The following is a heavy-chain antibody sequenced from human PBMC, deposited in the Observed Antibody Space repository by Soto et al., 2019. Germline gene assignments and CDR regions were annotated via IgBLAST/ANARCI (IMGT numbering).Heavy chain of an antibody. CDR2: IIPIFGTA. CDR1: GGTFSSYA. D-gene: IGHD6-13*01. CDR3: ARVEGYSSSRHYYYGMDV. Sequence: QVQLVQSGAEVKKPGSSVKVSCKASGGTFSSYAISWVRQAPGQGLEWMGGIIPIFGTANYAQKFQGRVTITADESTSTAYMELSSLRSEDTAVYYCARVEGYSSSRHYYYGMDVWGQGTTVTVSS. V-gene: IGHV1-69*12. J-gene: IGHJ6*02.